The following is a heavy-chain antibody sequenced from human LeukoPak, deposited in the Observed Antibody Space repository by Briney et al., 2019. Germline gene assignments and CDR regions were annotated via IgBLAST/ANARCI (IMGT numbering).Heavy chain of an antibody. V-gene: IGHV1-46*01. CDR3: AAPGASGFVGNFWSGPLDF. J-gene: IGHJ4*01. CDR2: INPSAGST. D-gene: IGHD3-3*01. Sequence: GASVKVSCRASGYTFTSHYMHWVRQAPGQGLEWMGIINPSAGSTSYPQKFQGRVTMTRDTSTSTVYMELSSLRSEDTAVYYCAAPGASGFVGNFWSGPLDFWGHGTLVTVSS. CDR1: GYTFTSHY.